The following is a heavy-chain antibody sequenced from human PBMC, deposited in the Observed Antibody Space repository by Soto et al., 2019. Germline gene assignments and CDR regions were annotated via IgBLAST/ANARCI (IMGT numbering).Heavy chain of an antibody. CDR1: GGSISSYY. CDR3: ASLRTTGTTPWYFDL. J-gene: IGHJ2*01. D-gene: IGHD1-7*01. Sequence: QVQLQESGPGLVKPSETLSLTCTVSGGSISSYYWSWIRQPAGKGLEWIGRIYTSGSTNYNPSLKRRVTMSVDTSKNQFSLKLSSVTAADTAVYYCASLRTTGTTPWYFDLWGRGTLVTVSS. V-gene: IGHV4-4*07. CDR2: IYTSGST.